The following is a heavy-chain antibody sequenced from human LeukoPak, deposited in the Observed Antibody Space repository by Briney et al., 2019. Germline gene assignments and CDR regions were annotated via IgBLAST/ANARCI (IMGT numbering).Heavy chain of an antibody. Sequence: GGSLRLSCAASGFTFSSYGMHWVRQAPGKGLEWVAVISCDGSNKYYADSVKGRFTISRDNSNNTVHLQMNSLRPDDSALYYCAREDNPLWFDPWGQGTLVTVSS. CDR3: AREDNPLWFDP. J-gene: IGHJ5*02. D-gene: IGHD1-1*01. V-gene: IGHV3-30*03. CDR1: GFTFSSYG. CDR2: ISCDGSNK.